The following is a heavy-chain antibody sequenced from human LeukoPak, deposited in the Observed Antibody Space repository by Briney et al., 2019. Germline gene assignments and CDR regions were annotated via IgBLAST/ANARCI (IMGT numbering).Heavy chain of an antibody. V-gene: IGHV4-4*07. J-gene: IGHJ2*01. D-gene: IGHD2-2*02. Sequence: SETLSLTCTVSGGSISSYYWSWLRQPAGKGLEGIGRIYTSGSTNYNPPLKSRVTMSVDTSKNQFSLKLSSVTAADTAVYYCAASKIVVPAAIRPYWYFDLWGRGTLVTVSS. CDR1: GGSISSYY. CDR3: AASKIVVPAAIRPYWYFDL. CDR2: IYTSGST.